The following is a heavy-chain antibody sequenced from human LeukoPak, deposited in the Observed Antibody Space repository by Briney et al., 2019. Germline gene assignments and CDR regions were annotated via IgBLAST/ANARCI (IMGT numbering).Heavy chain of an antibody. CDR1: GGSFSGKY. J-gene: IGHJ4*02. Sequence: PSETLSLTCAVSGGSFSGKYGSWIRQPPGKGLEWLGEINDVGNTNYAPSLKSRITIPVDTSKNQFSLNLSSVTAADTAIYYCATRRAYRSPVGYWGQGTLVTVSS. V-gene: IGHV4-34*01. D-gene: IGHD5-18*01. CDR2: INDVGNT. CDR3: ATRRAYRSPVGY.